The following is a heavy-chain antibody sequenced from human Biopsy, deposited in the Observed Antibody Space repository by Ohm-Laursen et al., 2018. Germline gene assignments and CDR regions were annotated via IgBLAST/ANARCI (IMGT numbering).Heavy chain of an antibody. CDR2: INPSGGT. D-gene: IGHD2-2*01. Sequence: GTLSLTCAVYAGSFSGYYWSWLRQSPGMGLEWIGEINPSGGTNYNPSLAGRVSISLDTSKIHLALKLSSVTAADTAVYYCASVAGPRTDYYYSNMDVWGRGTTVTVSS. CDR1: AGSFSGYY. CDR3: ASVAGPRTDYYYSNMDV. J-gene: IGHJ6*02. V-gene: IGHV4-34*01.